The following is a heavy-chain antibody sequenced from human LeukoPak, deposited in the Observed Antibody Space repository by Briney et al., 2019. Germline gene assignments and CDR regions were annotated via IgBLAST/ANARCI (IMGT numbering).Heavy chain of an antibody. CDR1: GFTFSSYA. Sequence: PGGSLRLSCAASGFTFSSYAMSWVRQAPGKGLEWVSAISGSGGSTYYADSVKGRFTISRDNSKNTLYLQMNSLRAEDTAVYYCAKESSEEWLVPDSFEACFDYWGQGTLVTVSS. CDR2: ISGSGGST. D-gene: IGHD6-19*01. J-gene: IGHJ4*02. CDR3: AKESSEEWLVPDSFEACFDY. V-gene: IGHV3-23*01.